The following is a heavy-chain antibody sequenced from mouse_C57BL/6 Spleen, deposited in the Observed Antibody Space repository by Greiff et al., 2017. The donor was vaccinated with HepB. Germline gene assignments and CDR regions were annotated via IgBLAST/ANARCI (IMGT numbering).Heavy chain of an antibody. Sequence: EVQRVESGGDLVKPGGSLKLSCAASGFTFSSHGMSWVRQTPDKRLEWVATISSGGSYTYYPDSVKGRFTISRDNAKNTLYLQMSSLKSEDTAMYYCARQGYGSSYGYAMDYWGQGTSVTVSS. V-gene: IGHV5-6*01. CDR3: ARQGYGSSYGYAMDY. CDR1: GFTFSSHG. D-gene: IGHD1-1*01. J-gene: IGHJ4*01. CDR2: ISSGGSYT.